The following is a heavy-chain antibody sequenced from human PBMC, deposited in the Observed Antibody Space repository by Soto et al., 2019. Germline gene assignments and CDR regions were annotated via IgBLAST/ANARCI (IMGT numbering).Heavy chain of an antibody. CDR1: GGPFGSNA. D-gene: IGHD1-1*01. CDR3: AREGYTFGPGAVRGAFDI. CDR2: IIPIFGTT. V-gene: IGHV1-69*15. Sequence: QVQLVQSGAEVRRPGSSVKVSCTVSGGPFGSNAIRWVRQAPGQGLEWMGNIIPIFGTTNNAQKFQGRVTMTADESTKTAYMELSSLRSEDTAVYYCAREGYTFGPGAVRGAFDIWGQGTVVTVSS. J-gene: IGHJ3*02.